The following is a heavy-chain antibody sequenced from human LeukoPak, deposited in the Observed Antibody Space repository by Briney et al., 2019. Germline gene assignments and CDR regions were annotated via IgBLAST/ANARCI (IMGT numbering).Heavy chain of an antibody. J-gene: IGHJ3*02. CDR1: GYTFTSYA. CDR2: INAGNGNT. V-gene: IGHV1-3*01. D-gene: IGHD3-10*01. CDR3: ARGSYYGSGSATDAFDI. Sequence: ASVKVSCKASGYTFTSYAMHWVRQAPGQRLEWMGWINAGNGNTKYSQKLQGRVTITRDTSASTAYMELSSLRSEDTAVYYCARGSYYGSGSATDAFDIWGQGTKVTVS.